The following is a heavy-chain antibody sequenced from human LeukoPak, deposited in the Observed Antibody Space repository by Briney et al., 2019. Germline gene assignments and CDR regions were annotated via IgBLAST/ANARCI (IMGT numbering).Heavy chain of an antibody. CDR3: TTFYHEYSPY. CDR1: GFRFLEGR. J-gene: IGHJ4*02. CDR2: IKSNADGGTP. D-gene: IGHD2/OR15-2a*01. Sequence: GSLKLPLAGPGFRFLEGRVVRVRPASGKGLEGVGRIKSNADGGTPDYAAPARGRFTISRDDSKNTLYLQMNSLKTEDTAVYYCTTFYHEYSPYWGRGTLVTVSS. V-gene: IGHV3-15*01.